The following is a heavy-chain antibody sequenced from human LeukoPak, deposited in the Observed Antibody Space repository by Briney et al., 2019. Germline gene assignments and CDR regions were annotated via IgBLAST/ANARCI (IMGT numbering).Heavy chain of an antibody. Sequence: GGSLRLSCAASGFTFDDYAMHWVRQAPGKGLEWVSGLSWNSGSIGYADSVKGRFTISRDNAKNSLYLQMNSLRVEDTALYYCAKDAQTHFDHPDHWGQGTLVTVSS. V-gene: IGHV3-9*01. CDR1: GFTFDDYA. J-gene: IGHJ4*02. D-gene: IGHD3-9*01. CDR2: LSWNSGSI. CDR3: AKDAQTHFDHPDH.